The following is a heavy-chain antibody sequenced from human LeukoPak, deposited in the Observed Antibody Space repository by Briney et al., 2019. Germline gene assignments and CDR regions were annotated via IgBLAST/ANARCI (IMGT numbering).Heavy chain of an antibody. CDR2: ISSSSSTI. J-gene: IGHJ6*02. Sequence: GGSLRLSCAASGFTFSSYSMNWVRQAPGKGLEWVSYISSSSSTIYYADSVKGRFTISRDNAKNSLYLQMNSLRAEDTAVYYCARAGHYYYDSSGPPEGMDVWGQGTTVTVSS. CDR3: ARAGHYYYDSSGPPEGMDV. D-gene: IGHD3-22*01. V-gene: IGHV3-48*01. CDR1: GFTFSSYS.